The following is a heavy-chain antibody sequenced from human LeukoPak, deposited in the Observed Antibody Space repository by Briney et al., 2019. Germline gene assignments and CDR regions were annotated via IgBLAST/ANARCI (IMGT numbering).Heavy chain of an antibody. Sequence: SETLSLTCAVYGGSFSGYYWSWIRQPPGKGLEWIGEINHSGSTNYNPSLKSRVTISVDTSKNQFSLKLSSVTAADTAVYYCARGGSKLRITMVRGVYYFDYWGQGTLVTVSS. V-gene: IGHV4-34*01. CDR3: ARGGSKLRITMVRGVYYFDY. CDR1: GGSFSGYY. J-gene: IGHJ4*02. CDR2: INHSGST. D-gene: IGHD3-10*01.